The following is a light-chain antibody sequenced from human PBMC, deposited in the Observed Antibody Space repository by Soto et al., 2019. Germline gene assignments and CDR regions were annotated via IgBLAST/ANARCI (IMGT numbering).Light chain of an antibody. V-gene: IGKV3-15*01. CDR1: QSVTGF. CDR2: GAS. CDR3: QQYHNWPPT. J-gene: IGKJ1*01. Sequence: EIVMTQSPATLSLVPGERATFSCRASQSVTGFLAWYQQKPNQPPRLLIYGASTRATGIPARFSGSGSGTQVMLTISSLQSEDFALYFCQQYHNWPPTFGQGTKVEIK.